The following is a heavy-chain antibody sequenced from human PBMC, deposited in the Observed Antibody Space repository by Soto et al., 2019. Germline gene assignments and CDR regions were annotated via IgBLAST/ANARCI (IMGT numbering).Heavy chain of an antibody. CDR1: GYTFPSST. V-gene: IGHV1-18*01. D-gene: IGHD4-17*01. CDR3: ASANYGDSDY. CDR2: INAYSGDR. Sequence: QGELVQSGAEVKKPGASVKVSCKASGYTFPSSTISWLRLAPGQGLEWLGWINAYSGDRKFAQRFQGRVTMTTDTSTSTAYLELTSLTSDDTAIYYCASANYGDSDYWGQGTLLTVSS. J-gene: IGHJ4*02.